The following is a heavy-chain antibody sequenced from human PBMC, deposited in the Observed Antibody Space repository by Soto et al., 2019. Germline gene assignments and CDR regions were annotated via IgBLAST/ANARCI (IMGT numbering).Heavy chain of an antibody. CDR2: ISGTGSSI. V-gene: IGHV3-48*02. D-gene: IGHD4-17*01. Sequence: EVQLVESGGGLVQPGGSLRLSCAASGFSLRGYSMSWVRQAPGKGLEWVSYISGTGSSIYADSVKGRFTISWDNAKNSVYLQMNSLGDDDTAVYYCARGAGYGDYGGYWGQGTLVTVSS. CDR1: GFSLRGYS. CDR3: ARGAGYGDYGGY. J-gene: IGHJ4*02.